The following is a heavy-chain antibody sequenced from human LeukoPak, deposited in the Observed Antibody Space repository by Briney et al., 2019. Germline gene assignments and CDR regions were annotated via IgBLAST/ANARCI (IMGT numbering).Heavy chain of an antibody. CDR3: ARVDSSWYAPGDY. V-gene: IGHV3-33*01. J-gene: IGHJ4*02. CDR2: IWYDGSNK. Sequence: GRCLRLSCAASGFTFSSYGMHWVRQAPGKGREGGAVIWYDGSNKYSPDSLKGRFTISRDNSKNTLYLQINSLTAEATAVYYCARVDSSWYAPGDYWGQGTLVTVST. D-gene: IGHD6-13*01. CDR1: GFTFSSYG.